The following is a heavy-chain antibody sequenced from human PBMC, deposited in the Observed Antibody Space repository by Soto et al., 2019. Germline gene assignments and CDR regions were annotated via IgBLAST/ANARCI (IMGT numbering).Heavy chain of an antibody. D-gene: IGHD3-10*01. V-gene: IGHV3-64*01. CDR1: GFTFRTYG. CDR2: ITPNGGSA. CDR3: ARDASLRSGELFHFDS. J-gene: IGHJ5*01. Sequence: EVQLVESGGGLVQPGGSLRLSCAASGFTFRTYGMHWIRQAPGKGLEYVSGITPNGGSAYYANSVKGRFTISRDNSKNTLYLQMGSLRADDMGVYYCARDASLRSGELFHFDSWGQGTLVTVSS.